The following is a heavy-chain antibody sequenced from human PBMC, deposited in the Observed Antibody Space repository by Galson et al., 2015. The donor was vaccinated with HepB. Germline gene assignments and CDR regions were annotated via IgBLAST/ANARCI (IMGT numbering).Heavy chain of an antibody. CDR3: AKDLRQQVVPDY. CDR1: GFSFSDFA. D-gene: IGHD6-13*01. Sequence: SLRLSCGASGFSFSDFAMTWVRQAPQAPGKGLEWVSSISSDARNKYYADSLRGRYSISRDNSQSTLYLQMNSLRAEDTAVYYCAKDLRQQVVPDYWGQGTLVTVSS. J-gene: IGHJ4*02. CDR2: ISSDARNK. V-gene: IGHV3-23*01.